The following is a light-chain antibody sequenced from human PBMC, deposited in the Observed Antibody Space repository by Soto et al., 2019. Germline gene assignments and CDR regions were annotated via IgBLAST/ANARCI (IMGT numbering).Light chain of an antibody. CDR3: SSYSISTAYL. CDR1: SSDVGGYDY. V-gene: IGLV2-14*01. Sequence: QSVLTQPASVSGSPGQSITISCTGTSSDVGGYDYVSWYQLHPGKAPKLMVFEVNNRPSGVSYRFSDSKSGNTASLTISGLQAEDEADYFCSSYSISTAYLFGTGTKVTVL. CDR2: EVN. J-gene: IGLJ1*01.